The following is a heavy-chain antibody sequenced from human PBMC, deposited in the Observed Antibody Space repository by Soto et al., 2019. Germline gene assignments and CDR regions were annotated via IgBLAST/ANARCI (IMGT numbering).Heavy chain of an antibody. CDR3: ASLHYYDSSGYPSDY. CDR2: ISAYNGNT. CDR1: GYTFTSYG. V-gene: IGHV1-18*01. D-gene: IGHD3-22*01. J-gene: IGHJ4*02. Sequence: ASVKVSCKASGYTFTSYGISWVRQAPGQGLEWMGWISAYNGNTNYAQKLQGRVTMTTDTSTSTAYMELRSLRSDDTAVYYCASLHYYDSSGYPSDYWGQGTLVT.